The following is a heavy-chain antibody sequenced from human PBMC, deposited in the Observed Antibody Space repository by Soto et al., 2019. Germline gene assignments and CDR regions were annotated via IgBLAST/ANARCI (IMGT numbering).Heavy chain of an antibody. J-gene: IGHJ4*02. Sequence: GESLKISCKGSGYSFTSYWISWVRQMPGKGLEWMGRIDPSDSYTNYSPSFQSHVTISADKSISTAYLQWSSLKASDTAMYYCARQGTMVRGVIIPKDIDYWGQGTLVTVSS. CDR2: IDPSDSYT. CDR1: GYSFTSYW. CDR3: ARQGTMVRGVIIPKDIDY. D-gene: IGHD3-10*01. V-gene: IGHV5-10-1*01.